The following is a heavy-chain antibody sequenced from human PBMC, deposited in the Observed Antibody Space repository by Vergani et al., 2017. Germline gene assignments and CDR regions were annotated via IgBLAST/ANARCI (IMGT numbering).Heavy chain of an antibody. CDR2: ISSSSSYT. CDR1: GFTVSSNY. CDR3: ARSRVGRDGYNPFDY. Sequence: VQLVESGGGLVQPGGSLRLSCAASGFTVSSNYMSWVRQAPGKGLEWVSYISSSSSYTNYADSVKGRFTISRDNAKNSLYLQMNSLRAEDTAVYYCARSRVGRDGYNPFDYWGQGTLVTVSS. V-gene: IGHV3-11*05. D-gene: IGHD5-24*01. J-gene: IGHJ4*02.